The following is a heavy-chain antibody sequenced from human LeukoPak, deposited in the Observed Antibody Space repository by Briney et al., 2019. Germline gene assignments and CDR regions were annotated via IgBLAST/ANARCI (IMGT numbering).Heavy chain of an antibody. J-gene: IGHJ4*02. D-gene: IGHD4-11*01. V-gene: IGHV1-24*01. CDR2: FDPEDGET. Sequence: ASVKVSCKVSGYTLTELSMHWVRQAPGKGLEWMGGFDPEDGETIYAQKFQGRVTMTEDTSTDTAYMELCSLRSEDTAVYYCATASDYHSPMFVYWGQGTLVTVSS. CDR1: GYTLTELS. CDR3: ATASDYHSPMFVY.